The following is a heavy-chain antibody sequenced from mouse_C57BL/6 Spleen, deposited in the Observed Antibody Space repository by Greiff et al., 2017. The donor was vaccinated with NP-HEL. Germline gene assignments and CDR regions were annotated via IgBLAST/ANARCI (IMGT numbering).Heavy chain of an antibody. D-gene: IGHD2-2*01. CDR1: GFTFSDYG. Sequence: EVMLVESGGGLVKPGGSLKLSCAASGFTFSDYGMHWVRQAPEKGLEWVAYISSGSSTIYYADTVKGRFPISRDNAKNTLFLHRTSLGSEDTAMYDWARNGYDWYFDVWGTGTTVTVSS. CDR3: ARNGYDWYFDV. V-gene: IGHV5-17*01. CDR2: ISSGSSTI. J-gene: IGHJ1*03.